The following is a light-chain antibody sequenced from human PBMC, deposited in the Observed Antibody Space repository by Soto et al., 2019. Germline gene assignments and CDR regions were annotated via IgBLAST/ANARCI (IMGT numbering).Light chain of an antibody. CDR1: QSVSSSY. CDR2: GAS. V-gene: IGKV3-20*01. Sequence: EIVLTRSPGTLSLSAGERAALSCRASQSVSSSYLAWYQQKPGQAPRLLIYGASSRATGIPDRFSGSGSGTDFTLTISRLEPEDFAVYYCQQYDSSPKTFGQGTKVDI. CDR3: QQYDSSPKT. J-gene: IGKJ1*01.